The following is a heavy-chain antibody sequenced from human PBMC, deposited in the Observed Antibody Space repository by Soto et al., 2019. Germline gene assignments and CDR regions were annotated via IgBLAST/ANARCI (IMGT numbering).Heavy chain of an antibody. V-gene: IGHV3-23*01. D-gene: IGHD5-12*01. Sequence: GGSLRLSCAASGFTFNSCAMTWVRQAPGKGLEWVSPITGSSSSTFYADSVKGRFTISRDNSKNMLYLQMDGLRAEDTAVYYCAKEYIVTAIADAFDFWGQGTMVTVSS. CDR3: AKEYIVTAIADAFDF. J-gene: IGHJ3*01. CDR1: GFTFNSCA. CDR2: ITGSSSST.